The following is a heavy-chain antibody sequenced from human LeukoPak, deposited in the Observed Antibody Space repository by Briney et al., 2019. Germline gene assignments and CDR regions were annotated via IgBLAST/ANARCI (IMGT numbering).Heavy chain of an antibody. CDR2: INTNTGNP. J-gene: IGHJ4*02. D-gene: IGHD6-13*01. CDR1: GYTFTSYA. CDR3: ATSAQTPYSSSWKLSPYSSGWSFDY. Sequence: ASVKVSCKASGYTFTSYAMNWVRQAPGQGLEWMGWINTNTGNPTYAQGFTGRFVFSLDTSVSTAYLQISSLKAEDTAVYYCATSAQTPYSSSWKLSPYSSGWSFDYWGQGTLVTVSS. V-gene: IGHV7-4-1*02.